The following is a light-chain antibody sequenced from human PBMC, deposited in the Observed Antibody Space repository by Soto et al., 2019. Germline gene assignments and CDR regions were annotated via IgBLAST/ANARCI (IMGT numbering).Light chain of an antibody. CDR1: SSDVGRYNL. Sequence: QSALTQPASVSGSLGQSITISCTGSSSDVGRYNLVSWYQQHPGKAPKLLIYEDIERPSGVSNRFSGSKSGNTASLTISGLQTEDEADYYCCSYAGGTSVVFGGWTKLTVL. CDR3: CSYAGGTSVV. J-gene: IGLJ2*01. V-gene: IGLV2-23*01. CDR2: EDI.